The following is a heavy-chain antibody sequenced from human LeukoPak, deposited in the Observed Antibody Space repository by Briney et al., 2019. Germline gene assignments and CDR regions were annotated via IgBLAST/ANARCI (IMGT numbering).Heavy chain of an antibody. Sequence: SETLSLTCTVFGYSISSGYQWGWIRQPPGKGLEWIGNINHAGITNYNPSLKSRVVISVDTSKNQFSLRLTSVTAADTAVYYCARDLGHGGDSDYWGQGTLVTVSS. V-gene: IGHV4-38-2*02. CDR2: INHAGIT. CDR3: ARDLGHGGDSDY. J-gene: IGHJ4*02. CDR1: GYSISSGYQ. D-gene: IGHD4-23*01.